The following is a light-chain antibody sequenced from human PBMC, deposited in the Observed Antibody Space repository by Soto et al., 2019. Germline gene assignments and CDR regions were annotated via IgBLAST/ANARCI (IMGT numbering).Light chain of an antibody. Sequence: QSVLTKSSSASASLGSSVKLTCTLSSGHSSYIIAWHQQQPGKAPRYLMKLEGSGSYNKGSGVPDRFSGSSSGADRYLTISNLHFEDEADYYCATWDSNTRVFGGGTKLTVL. CDR3: ATWDSNTRV. CDR1: SGHSSYI. V-gene: IGLV4-60*02. J-gene: IGLJ3*02. CDR2: LEGSGSY.